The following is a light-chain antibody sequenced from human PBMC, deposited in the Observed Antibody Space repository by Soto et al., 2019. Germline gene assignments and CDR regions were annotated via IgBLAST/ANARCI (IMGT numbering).Light chain of an antibody. Sequence: EIVLTQSPATLSLSPGERATLSCRASQSVSSFLAWYQQKPGQAPRLLIYDASHRATGIPARFSGSGSGTDFTLTISSLEPEDFATYYCQQYYSYLPYTFGQGTKLEIK. J-gene: IGKJ2*01. CDR2: DAS. CDR1: QSVSSF. V-gene: IGKV3-11*01. CDR3: QQYYSYLPYT.